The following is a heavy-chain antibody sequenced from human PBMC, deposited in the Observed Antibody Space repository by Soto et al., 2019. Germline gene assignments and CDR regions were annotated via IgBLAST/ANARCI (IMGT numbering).Heavy chain of an antibody. D-gene: IGHD2-15*01. CDR1: GYIFTGYH. CDR2: INPYSGGT. V-gene: IGHV1-2*04. Sequence: ASVKVSCKTSGYIFTGYHLHWVRQAPGQGLERVGWINPYSGGTNYAQKFQGWVTMTTDTSLSTAYMEVKRLRYDDTAVYYCARGCSGGTCYLFDTWGQGTLVTVSS. J-gene: IGHJ5*02. CDR3: ARGCSGGTCYLFDT.